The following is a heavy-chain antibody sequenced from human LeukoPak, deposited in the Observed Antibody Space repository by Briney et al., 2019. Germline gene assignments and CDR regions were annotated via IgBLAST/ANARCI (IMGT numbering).Heavy chain of an antibody. CDR2: IYSGGST. CDR3: ARGGAGDYCTSGVCYGYVFDY. J-gene: IGHJ4*02. Sequence: PGGSLRLSCAASGFTVSSNYMSLVRRAPGEGLQRDSLIYSGGSTFYADSVNGRFTISRDKSKLTLYLQMNRIRADDTAAYFAARGGAGDYCTSGVCYGYVFDYWGQGTLVTVSS. V-gene: IGHV3-53*01. D-gene: IGHD2-8*01. CDR1: GFTVSSNY.